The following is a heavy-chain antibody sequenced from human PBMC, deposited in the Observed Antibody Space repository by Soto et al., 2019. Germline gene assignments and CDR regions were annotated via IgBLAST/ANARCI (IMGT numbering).Heavy chain of an antibody. J-gene: IGHJ4*02. CDR2: VYPSGGST. V-gene: IGHV1-46*01. D-gene: IGHD3-10*01. Sequence: ASVKVSCKASGYTFTNYYMHWVRQAPGQGLEWMGIVYPSGGSTRNAQKFQGRITMTRDTSTSTVYMELSSLRSEDTAVYYCARDFSGPMDYWGRGTLVTVSS. CDR1: GYTFTNYY. CDR3: ARDFSGPMDY.